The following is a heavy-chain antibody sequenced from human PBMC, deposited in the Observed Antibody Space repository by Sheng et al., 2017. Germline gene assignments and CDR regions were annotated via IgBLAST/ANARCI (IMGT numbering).Heavy chain of an antibody. CDR3: ARDSGVPPEFDP. D-gene: IGHD2-2*01. CDR1: GGSISSSSYY. V-gene: IGHV4-39*07. J-gene: IGHJ5*02. Sequence: QLQLQESGPGLVKPSETLSLTCTVSGGSISSSSYYWGWIRQPPGKGLEWIGSIYYSGSTYYNPSLKSRVTISVDTSKNQFSLKLSSVTAADTAVYYCARDSGVPPEFDPVGPGNPGHRLL. CDR2: IYYSGST.